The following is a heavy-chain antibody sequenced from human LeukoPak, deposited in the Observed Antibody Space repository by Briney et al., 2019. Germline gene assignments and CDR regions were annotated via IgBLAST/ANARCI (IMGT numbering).Heavy chain of an antibody. Sequence: PSETLSLTCAVYGGSFSGYYWSWIRQPPGKGLEWIGEINHSGSTNYNPSLKSRATISVDTSKNQFSLKLSSVTAADTVVYYCARGGYSKGLTPFDYWGQGTLVTVSS. CDR1: GGSFSGYY. J-gene: IGHJ4*02. V-gene: IGHV4-34*01. D-gene: IGHD5-18*01. CDR2: INHSGST. CDR3: ARGGYSKGLTPFDY.